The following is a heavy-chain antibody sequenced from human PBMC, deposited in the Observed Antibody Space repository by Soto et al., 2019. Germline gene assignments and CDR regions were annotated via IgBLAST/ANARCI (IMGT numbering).Heavy chain of an antibody. Sequence: GGSLRLSCAASGFTFSTYAITWVRQAPGKGLEWVSIISSSGDATYYLDSVKGRFTISRDNSRNTLHLQMNSLRAEDAAVYFCAKNGDFWSWGMDVWGQGTTVTVSS. CDR2: ISSSGDAT. V-gene: IGHV3-23*01. CDR3: AKNGDFWSWGMDV. CDR1: GFTFSTYA. J-gene: IGHJ6*02. D-gene: IGHD3-3*01.